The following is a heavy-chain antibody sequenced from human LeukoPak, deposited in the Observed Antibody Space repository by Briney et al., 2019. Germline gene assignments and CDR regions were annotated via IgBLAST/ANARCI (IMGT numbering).Heavy chain of an antibody. J-gene: IGHJ3*02. CDR1: GFTFSDYY. V-gene: IGHV3-11*06. Sequence: GGSLRLSCAASGFTFSDYYMSWIRQAPGKGLEGVSYISSSSSYTNYADSVKGRFTISRDNAKNSLYLQMNSLRAEDTAVYCCATYRTGYCSGGSCDAFDIWGQGTMVTVSS. D-gene: IGHD2-15*01. CDR2: ISSSSSYT. CDR3: ATYRTGYCSGGSCDAFDI.